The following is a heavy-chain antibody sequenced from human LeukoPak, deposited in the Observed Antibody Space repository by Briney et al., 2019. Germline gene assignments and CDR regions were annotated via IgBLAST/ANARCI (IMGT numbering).Heavy chain of an antibody. J-gene: IGHJ4*02. Sequence: GGSPRLSCAVSGITLSNYGMSWVRQAPGKGLEWVAGISDSGGSTNYADSVKGRFTISRDNPKNTLYLQMNSLRAEDTAVYFCAKRGVVIRVFLVGFHKEAYYFESWGQGALVTVSS. CDR2: ISDSGGST. CDR3: AKRGVVIRVFLVGFHKEAYYFES. D-gene: IGHD3-10*01. CDR1: GITLSNYG. V-gene: IGHV3-23*01.